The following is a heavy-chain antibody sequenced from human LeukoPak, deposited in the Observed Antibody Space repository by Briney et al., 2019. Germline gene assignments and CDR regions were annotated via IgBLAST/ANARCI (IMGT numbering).Heavy chain of an antibody. CDR2: TRGSGSGMGSGS. CDR3: ARDVNWGFDY. CDR1: GFAFSDYS. D-gene: IGHD7-27*01. V-gene: IGHV3-21*05. Sequence: PGGSLRLSCAASGFAFSDYSMNWVRQAPGKGLEWIANTRGSGSGMGSGSYYAGAVKGRFTISRDNAKNSLYLQMNSLRAEDTAFYFCARDVNWGFDYWGQGALVTVSS. J-gene: IGHJ4*02.